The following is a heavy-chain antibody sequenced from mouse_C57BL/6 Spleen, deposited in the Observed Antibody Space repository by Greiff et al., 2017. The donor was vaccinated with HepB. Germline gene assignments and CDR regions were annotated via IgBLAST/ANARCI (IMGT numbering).Heavy chain of an antibody. Sequence: DVMLVESGGGLVQPKGSLKLSCAASGFSFNTYAMNWVRQAPGKGLEWVARIRSKSNNYATYYAGSVKDRFTISRDDSESMLYLQMNNLKTEDTAMYYCVRGTYGNSAWFAYWGQGTLVTVSA. CDR2: IRSKSNNYAT. CDR1: GFSFNTYA. CDR3: VRGTYGNSAWFAY. D-gene: IGHD2-1*01. V-gene: IGHV10-1*01. J-gene: IGHJ3*01.